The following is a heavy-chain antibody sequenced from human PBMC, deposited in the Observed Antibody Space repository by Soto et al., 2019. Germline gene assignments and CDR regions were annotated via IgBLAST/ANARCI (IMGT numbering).Heavy chain of an antibody. V-gene: IGHV4-4*07. D-gene: IGHD3-3*01. Sequence: SETLSLTCTVSGGSMTSYYWTWIRQPAGKGLEWIGRVYSSGGTHYNPSLKRRVTISLDTSKNQFSLRLLYVTDADTAVYFCARGQRFSDWFDPWGQGXLVTVHS. CDR1: GGSMTSYY. J-gene: IGHJ5*02. CDR3: ARGQRFSDWFDP. CDR2: VYSSGGT.